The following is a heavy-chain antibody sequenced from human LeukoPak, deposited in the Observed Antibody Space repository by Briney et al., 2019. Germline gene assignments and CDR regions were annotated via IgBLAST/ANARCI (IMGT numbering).Heavy chain of an antibody. D-gene: IGHD2-8*01. CDR2: IYYSGTT. J-gene: IGHJ3*02. CDR1: GASIRSSSHS. CDR3: ARIMADQNAFDI. Sequence: SETLSLTCTVSGASIRSSSHSWAWIRQPPGKGLEWIGTIYYSGTTTYNSSLKSRVTISEDTSNNQVSLKVSSVTAADTAMFYCARIMADQNAFDIWGQGTMVTVSS. V-gene: IGHV4-39*01.